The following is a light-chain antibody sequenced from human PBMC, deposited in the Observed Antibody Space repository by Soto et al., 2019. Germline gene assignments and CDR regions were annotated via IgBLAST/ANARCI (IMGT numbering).Light chain of an antibody. J-gene: IGKJ1*01. CDR1: QSISSY. CDR3: QQSYSTPGT. V-gene: IGKV1-39*01. CDR2: AAS. Sequence: DIQMTQSPSSLSASVGDRVTITCRASQSISSYLNWYQQTPGKAPKLLIYAASSLQSGVPSRFSGSGSGTDFTLPLSSLQPEDFATYYCQQSYSTPGTFGQGTKVDIK.